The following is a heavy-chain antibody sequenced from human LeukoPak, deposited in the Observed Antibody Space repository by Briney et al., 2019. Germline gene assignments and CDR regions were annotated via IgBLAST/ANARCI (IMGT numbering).Heavy chain of an antibody. CDR3: ARQRLGSCYALNCDY. D-gene: IGHD2-2*01. CDR1: GFTVSSNY. J-gene: IGHJ4*02. V-gene: IGHV3-53*01. CDR2: IYSGGST. Sequence: GGSLRLSCAASGFTVSSNYMSWVRQAPGKGLEWVSVIYSGGSTYYADSVKGRFTISRDNSKNTLYLQMNSLRAEDTAVYYCARQRLGSCYALNCDYWGQGTLVTVSS.